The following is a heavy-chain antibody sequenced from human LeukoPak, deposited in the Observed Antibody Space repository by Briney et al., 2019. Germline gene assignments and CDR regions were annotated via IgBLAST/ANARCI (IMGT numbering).Heavy chain of an antibody. J-gene: IGHJ3*02. V-gene: IGHV4-59*01. CDR2: ISYSGST. CDR3: VRGNYDSRGYSNAFDI. Sequence: AETLSLTCTVPGGSISSYHWSWIRQPPGKRLEWIGFISYSGSTNSNPSLKSRVAISIDTSENQFSLKLSSVTAADTAVYYCVRGNYDSRGYSNAFDIWGQGAMVTVSS. D-gene: IGHD3-22*01. CDR1: GGSISSYH.